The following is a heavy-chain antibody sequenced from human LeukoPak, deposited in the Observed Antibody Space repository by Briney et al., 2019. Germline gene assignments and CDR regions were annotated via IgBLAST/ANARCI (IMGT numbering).Heavy chain of an antibody. CDR2: INPNSGGT. D-gene: IGHD3-10*01. J-gene: IGHJ4*02. CDR3: ARGIPAVGSGSYMGVH. V-gene: IGHV1-2*02. Sequence: ASVKVSCKASGYTFTGYYMHWVRQAPGQGLEWMGWINPNSGGTNYAQKFQGRVTMTRDTSISTAYMELSRLRSDDTAVYYCARGIPAVGSGSYMGVHWGQGTLVTVSS. CDR1: GYTFTGYY.